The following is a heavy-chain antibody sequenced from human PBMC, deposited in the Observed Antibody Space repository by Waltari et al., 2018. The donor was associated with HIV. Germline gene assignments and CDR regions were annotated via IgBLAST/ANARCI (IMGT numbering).Heavy chain of an antibody. CDR3: TTVGGGTRDY. CDR2: IKRNTDGGTT. Sequence: EVLLVESGGGLGKPGGSLRLSCTASGFTFSDAWMSWVRQAPGKGVEWVGRIKRNTDGGTTDYAAPVKGRFTISRDDSKTTLYLEMNSLKTEDTAVYYCTTVGGGTRDYWGQGTLITVSS. V-gene: IGHV3-15*01. J-gene: IGHJ4*02. D-gene: IGHD3-16*01. CDR1: GFTFSDAW.